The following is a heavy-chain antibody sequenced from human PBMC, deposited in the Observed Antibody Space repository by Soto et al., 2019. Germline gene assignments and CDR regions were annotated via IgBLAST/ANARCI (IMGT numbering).Heavy chain of an antibody. CDR3: ARESGEAAAAGSDYYFDY. CDR2: MIPIFGTA. V-gene: IGHV1-69*06. D-gene: IGHD6-13*01. J-gene: IGHJ4*02. Sequence: GASVKVSCKASGSTFSSLATSWAREAAGQGLEWMGGMIPIFGTANYAKKFQGRVTITADKSTSTAYMELRSMRSEDTAVYYCARESGEAAAAGSDYYFDYWGQGTLVTVSS. CDR1: GSTFSSLA.